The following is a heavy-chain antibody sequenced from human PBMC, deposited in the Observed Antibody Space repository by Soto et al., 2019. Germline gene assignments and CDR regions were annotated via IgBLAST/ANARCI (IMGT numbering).Heavy chain of an antibody. CDR1: GGSISSGGYY. Sequence: SETLSLTCTVSGGSISSGGYYWSWIRQHPGKGLEWIGYIYYSGSTYYNPSLKNRVNISVDTSKNQFSLKLSSVTAADTAVYYCARVISYGYFDYWGQGTLVTVSS. CDR3: ARVISYGYFDY. J-gene: IGHJ4*02. D-gene: IGHD1-26*01. CDR2: IYYSGST. V-gene: IGHV4-31*03.